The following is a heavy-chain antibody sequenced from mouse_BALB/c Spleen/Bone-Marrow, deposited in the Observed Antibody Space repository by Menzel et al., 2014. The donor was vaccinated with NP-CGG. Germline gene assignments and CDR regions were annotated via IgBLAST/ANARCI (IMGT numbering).Heavy chain of an antibody. CDR1: GYSLTNYY. CDR2: INPSNDGT. D-gene: IGHD1-1*01. CDR3: TRSNYGYWFFDV. V-gene: IGHV1S81*02. J-gene: IGHJ1*01. Sequence: VQVVESGAELVKPGASVKLSCKASGYSLTNYYMYWVKQWPGQGLEWIGEINPSNDGTNFNEKFKSKATQTVDKSSSTAFMQLSSLTSEDSAVYYCTRSNYGYWFFDVWGAGTTVTVSS.